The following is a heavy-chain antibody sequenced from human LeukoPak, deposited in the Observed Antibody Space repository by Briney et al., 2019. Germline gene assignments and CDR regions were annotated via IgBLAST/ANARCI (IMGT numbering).Heavy chain of an antibody. J-gene: IGHJ4*02. CDR3: ARLEADY. V-gene: IGHV4-34*01. CDR1: GGSFSGYY. CDR2: INHSGST. Sequence: PSETLSLTCAVYGGSFSGYYWSWIRQPPGEGLEWIGEINHSGSTNYNPSLKSRVTISVDTSKNQFSLKLSSVTAADTAVYYCARLEADYWGQGTLVTVSS.